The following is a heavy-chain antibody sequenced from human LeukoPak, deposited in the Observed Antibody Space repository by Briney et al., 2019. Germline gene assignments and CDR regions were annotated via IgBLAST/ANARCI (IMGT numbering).Heavy chain of an antibody. CDR1: GYTFFTSG. Sequence: ASVKVSCKASGYTFFTSGVNWVRQAPGQGLEWMGWINAYNGNTNYAQNPQGRVTMTTDTSTSTAYMELRSLRSDDTAVYYCARGLRSLFDPWGQGTLVTVSS. CDR2: INAYNGNT. J-gene: IGHJ5*02. D-gene: IGHD4-17*01. V-gene: IGHV1-18*01. CDR3: ARGLRSLFDP.